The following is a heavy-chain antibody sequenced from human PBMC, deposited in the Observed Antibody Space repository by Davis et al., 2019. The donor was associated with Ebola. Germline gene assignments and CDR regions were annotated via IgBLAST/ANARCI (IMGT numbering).Heavy chain of an antibody. CDR2: ITTYSGNT. Sequence: ASVKVSCKASGHSFSTYDISWVRQAPGQGLEWMGWITTYSGNTNYAQRIQGRVTMTRDTSTNTAYMELRSLRPDDTAVYFCARESADWELRDVLDVWGQGTVVTVSS. CDR1: GHSFSTYD. J-gene: IGHJ3*01. V-gene: IGHV1-18*01. D-gene: IGHD3/OR15-3a*01. CDR3: ARESADWELRDVLDV.